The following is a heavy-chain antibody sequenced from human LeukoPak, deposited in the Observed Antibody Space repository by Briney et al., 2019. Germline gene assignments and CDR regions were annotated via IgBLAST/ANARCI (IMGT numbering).Heavy chain of an antibody. Sequence: GGSLRLSCAASGFTFSSYAMSWVRQAPGKGLEWVSYISSSGTTIYYADSVKGRFTISRDNAKNSLYLQMNSLRAEDTAVYYCARAYAGTLFYWGRGTLVTVSS. CDR2: ISSSGTTI. J-gene: IGHJ4*02. CDR1: GFTFSSYA. V-gene: IGHV3-48*03. CDR3: ARAYAGTLFY. D-gene: IGHD4-23*01.